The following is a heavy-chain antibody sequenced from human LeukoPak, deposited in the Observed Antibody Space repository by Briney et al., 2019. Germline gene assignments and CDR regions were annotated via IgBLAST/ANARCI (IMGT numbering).Heavy chain of an antibody. CDR2: IYTSGST. CDR3: ARGRSSMVRGYYYYYMDV. J-gene: IGHJ6*03. Sequence: SETLSLTCTVSGGSISSYYWSWIRQPAGKGLEWIGRIYTSGSTNYNPSLKSRVTMSVDTSKNQFSLKLSSMTAADTAVYYCARGRSSMVRGYYYYYMDVWGKGTTVTISS. D-gene: IGHD3-10*01. V-gene: IGHV4-4*07. CDR1: GGSISSYY.